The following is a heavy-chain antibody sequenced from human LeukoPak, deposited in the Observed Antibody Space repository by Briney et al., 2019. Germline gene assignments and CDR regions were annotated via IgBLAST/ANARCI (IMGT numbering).Heavy chain of an antibody. CDR1: GYTFTSYD. D-gene: IGHD3-16*02. CDR3: ARVMITFGGVIVKGHYYFDY. Sequence: ASVKVSCKASGYTFTSYDLNWVRQATGQGLEWMGWMNPNSGNTGYAQKFQGRLTFTRDTSVSTAYMELSSLRSEDTAVYYCARVMITFGGVIVKGHYYFDYWGQGTLVTVSS. CDR2: MNPNSGNT. J-gene: IGHJ4*02. V-gene: IGHV1-8*01.